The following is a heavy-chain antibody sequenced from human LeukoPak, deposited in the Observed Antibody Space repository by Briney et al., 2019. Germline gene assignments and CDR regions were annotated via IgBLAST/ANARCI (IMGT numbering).Heavy chain of an antibody. CDR2: VSGSGSTT. Sequence: PGGSLRLSCAASGFTFSSHAMSWVRQAPGKGLEWVSAVSGSGSTTYYADSVKGRFTISRDNSKNTLYLQMNSLRAEDTAVYYCAKDPFVRGVTYDYWGQGTLVTVSS. CDR3: AKDPFVRGVTYDY. D-gene: IGHD3-10*02. CDR1: GFTFSSHA. V-gene: IGHV3-23*01. J-gene: IGHJ4*02.